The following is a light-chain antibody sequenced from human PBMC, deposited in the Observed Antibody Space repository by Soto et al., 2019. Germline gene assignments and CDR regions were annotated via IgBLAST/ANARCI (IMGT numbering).Light chain of an antibody. V-gene: IGLV2-8*01. Sequence: QSVLGQPPFPSGASGQSVTISCTGTSSDVGGYNYVSWYQHHPGKVPKLIIYEVSKRPSGVPDRFSGSKSGNTASLTVSGLQAEDEADYYCSSYAGSNNLVFGGGTKVTV. CDR3: SSYAGSNNLV. CDR2: EVS. CDR1: SSDVGGYNY. J-gene: IGLJ2*01.